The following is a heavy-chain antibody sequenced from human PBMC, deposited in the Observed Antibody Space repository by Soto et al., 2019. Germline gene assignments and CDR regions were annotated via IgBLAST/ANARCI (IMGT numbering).Heavy chain of an antibody. V-gene: IGHV1-8*01. J-gene: IGHJ6*02. CDR1: GYTFTSYD. CDR2: MNPNSGNT. CDR3: ARQVRSDYYYYGMDV. Sequence: ASVKVSCKAPGYTFTSYDINWVRQATGQGLEWMGWMNPNSGNTGYAQKFQGRVTMTRNTSISTAYMELSSLRSEDTAVYYRARQVRSDYYYYGMDVWGQGTTVTVSS.